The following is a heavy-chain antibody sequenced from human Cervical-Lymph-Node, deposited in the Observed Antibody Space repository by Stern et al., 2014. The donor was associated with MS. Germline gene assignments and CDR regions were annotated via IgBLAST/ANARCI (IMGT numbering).Heavy chain of an antibody. CDR3: ARERQQYCNSEGCSYWYFDL. V-gene: IGHV4-4*02. CDR1: GGSVSSTNW. D-gene: IGHD2/OR15-2a*01. CDR2: IYHSGAS. J-gene: IGHJ2*01. Sequence: QVQLQESGPGLVKPSGTLSLTCAVSGGSVSSTNWWSWVRQSPGKGLEWIGNIYHSGASNYRPSLRSRVSISLDNPKNHLSLRLTSVTAADTAVYYCARERQQYCNSEGCSYWYFDLWGRGTLVTVSS.